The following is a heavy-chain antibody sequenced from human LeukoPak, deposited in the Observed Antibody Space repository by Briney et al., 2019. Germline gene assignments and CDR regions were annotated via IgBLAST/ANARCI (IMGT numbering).Heavy chain of an antibody. J-gene: IGHJ6*02. V-gene: IGHV4-59*12. Sequence: SETLSLTCTVSGGSIRGYYCNWLRQPPGEGLEWIGLIYSSGSTAYNPSLKSRVTISLDTSKNQFSLRLNSVTAADTAVYYCARGPKTYLYYYYGMDVWGQGTTVTVSS. CDR1: GGSIRGYY. CDR3: ARGPKTYLYYYYGMDV. CDR2: IYSSGST. D-gene: IGHD3-16*01.